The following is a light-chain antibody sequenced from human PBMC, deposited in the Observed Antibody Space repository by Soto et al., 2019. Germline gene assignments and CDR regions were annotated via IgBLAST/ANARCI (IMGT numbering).Light chain of an antibody. J-gene: IGKJ5*01. CDR3: QQRNSWPPTFT. Sequence: EIVLTQSPATLSLSPGERATLSCRASQSVGSFLAWYQQKPGQAPRLLIYDTSIRATGIPARFSGSASGTEFTRTISSLEPEDFAVSYCQQRNSWPPTFTFGQGTRLEIK. CDR1: QSVGSF. CDR2: DTS. V-gene: IGKV3-11*01.